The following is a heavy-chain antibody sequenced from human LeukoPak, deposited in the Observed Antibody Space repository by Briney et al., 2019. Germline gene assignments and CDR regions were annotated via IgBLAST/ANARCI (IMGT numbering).Heavy chain of an antibody. CDR3: ARERGFSSGWCDY. CDR1: GGTFSSYA. J-gene: IGHJ4*02. CDR2: IIPILGIA. Sequence: ASVKVSCKASGGTFSSYAISWVRQAPGQGLEWMGRIIPILGIANYAQKFQGRVTITADKSTSTAYMELSSLRSEDTAVYYCARERGFSSGWCDYWGQGTLVTVSS. V-gene: IGHV1-69*04. D-gene: IGHD6-19*01.